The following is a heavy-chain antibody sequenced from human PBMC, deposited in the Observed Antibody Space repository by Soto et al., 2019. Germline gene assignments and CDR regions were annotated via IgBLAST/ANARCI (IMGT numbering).Heavy chain of an antibody. CDR3: ARGRYFDWLPLGDAFDI. CDR2: IYYSGST. J-gene: IGHJ3*02. Sequence: QVQLQESGPGLVKPSETLSLTCTVSGGSISSYYWSWIRQPPGKGWEGIGYIYYSGSTNYNPSLKSRVTISVDTSKNQFSLKLSSVTAADTAVYYCARGRYFDWLPLGDAFDIWGQGTMVTVSS. CDR1: GGSISSYY. V-gene: IGHV4-59*01. D-gene: IGHD3-9*01.